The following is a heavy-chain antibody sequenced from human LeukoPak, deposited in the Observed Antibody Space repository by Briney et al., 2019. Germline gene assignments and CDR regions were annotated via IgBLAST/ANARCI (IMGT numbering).Heavy chain of an antibody. CDR2: IYYSGST. J-gene: IGHJ4*02. D-gene: IGHD6-19*01. V-gene: IGHV4-31*03. CDR3: AREVVVAGKGGFDY. CDR1: GGSISSGGYY. Sequence: PSETLSLTCTVSGGSISSGGYYWSWIRQHPGKGLEWIGYIYYSGSTYYNPSLKSRVTISVDTSKNQFSLKLSSVTAADTAVYYCAREVVVAGKGGFDYWDQGTLATVSS.